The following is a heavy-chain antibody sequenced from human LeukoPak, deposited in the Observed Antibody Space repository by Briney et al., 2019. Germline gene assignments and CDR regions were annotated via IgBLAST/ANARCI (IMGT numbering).Heavy chain of an antibody. J-gene: IGHJ4*02. CDR1: GFTFSSYS. CDR3: ARDRGDSGWYCSDY. Sequence: QPGGSLRLSCAASGFTFSSYSMNWVRQAPGKGLEWVAVISFDGSNEYYADSVKGRFTISRDNSKNTLYLQVNSLRAEDSAVYYCARDRGDSGWYCSDYWGQGTLVTVSS. CDR2: ISFDGSNE. V-gene: IGHV3-30*03. D-gene: IGHD6-19*01.